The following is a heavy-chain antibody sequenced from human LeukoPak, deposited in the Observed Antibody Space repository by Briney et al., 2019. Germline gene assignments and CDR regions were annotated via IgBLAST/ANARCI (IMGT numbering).Heavy chain of an antibody. V-gene: IGHV4-59*01. CDR3: ARVLLSSGYST. CDR1: GASISSYY. CDR2: IYYSGIT. D-gene: IGHD3-22*01. Sequence: PSETLSLTCSVSGASISSYYYNWIRQSPGKGLEWIGYIYYSGITNYNPSLKSRVTMSLDTSNNQFSLKLSSVTAADKAVYYCARVLLSSGYSTWGQGTLVTVSS. J-gene: IGHJ5*02.